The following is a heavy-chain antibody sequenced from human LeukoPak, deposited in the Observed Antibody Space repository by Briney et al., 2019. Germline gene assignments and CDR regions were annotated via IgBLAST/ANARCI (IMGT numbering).Heavy chain of an antibody. CDR2: IYYSGST. D-gene: IGHD2-2*02. J-gene: IGHJ5*02. Sequence: SETLSLTCTVSGGSISSSSYYWGWIRQPPGKGLEWIGSIYYSGSTYYNPSLKSRVTISVDTSKSQFSLKLSSVTAADTAVYYCARDSPRSKCSSTSCYNLWFDPWGQGTLVTVSS. CDR1: GGSISSSSYY. V-gene: IGHV4-39*07. CDR3: ARDSPRSKCSSTSCYNLWFDP.